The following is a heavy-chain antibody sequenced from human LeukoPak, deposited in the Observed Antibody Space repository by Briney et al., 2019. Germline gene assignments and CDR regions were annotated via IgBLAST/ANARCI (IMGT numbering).Heavy chain of an antibody. J-gene: IGHJ6*03. CDR2: IYPGYSDT. CDR3: GRMDWGSYYYMYV. Sequence: GESLKISGKCSGYSFTRYWIGWVRQMPGEGLEWMGIIYPGYSDTRYSPSFQGQVTISADKHLSTAYLPWSSLKASDTAMYYWGRMDWGSYYYMYVSGKGTTVTVSS. CDR1: GYSFTRYW. D-gene: IGHD3/OR15-3a*01. V-gene: IGHV5-51*04.